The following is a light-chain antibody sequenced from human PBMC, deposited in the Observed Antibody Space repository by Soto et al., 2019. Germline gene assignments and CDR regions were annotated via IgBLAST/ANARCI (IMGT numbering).Light chain of an antibody. Sequence: QSALAQPASVSGSPGQSTTISCTGTSSDVGNYNLVSWYQQHPGKAPKLMIYEDSKRPSGVSNRFSGSKSGSTASLTISGLQAEDEDDYYCCSYAGSGTYVFGTGTKVTVL. V-gene: IGLV2-23*01. CDR2: EDS. CDR1: SSDVGNYNL. CDR3: CSYAGSGTYV. J-gene: IGLJ1*01.